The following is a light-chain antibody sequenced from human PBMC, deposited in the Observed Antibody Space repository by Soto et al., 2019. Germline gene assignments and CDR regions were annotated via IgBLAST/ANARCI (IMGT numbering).Light chain of an antibody. J-gene: IGKJ2*01. CDR3: QQYGNSPYT. Sequence: EILLTQSPGTLSLSPGETATLSCRASQSVPGTHLAWYLQTPGQAPRLLIYGISKRATGIPDRFSGSGSGTDFSLTISRLEPEDFAVYYCQQYGNSPYTFGQGTKLEIK. CDR1: QSVPGTH. V-gene: IGKV3-20*01. CDR2: GIS.